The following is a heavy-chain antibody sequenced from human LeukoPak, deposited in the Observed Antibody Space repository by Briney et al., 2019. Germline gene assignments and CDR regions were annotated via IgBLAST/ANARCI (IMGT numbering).Heavy chain of an antibody. Sequence: SETLSLTCAVSGGSISSSNWWSWVRLPPGKGLEWIGEIYHSGSTNYNPSLKSRVTISVDKAKNQFSLKLSSVTAADTAVYYCARVLGRGLPWWYFDLWGRGTLVTVSS. D-gene: IGHD5-12*01. CDR2: IYHSGST. V-gene: IGHV4-4*02. CDR1: GGSISSSNW. J-gene: IGHJ2*01. CDR3: ARVLGRGLPWWYFDL.